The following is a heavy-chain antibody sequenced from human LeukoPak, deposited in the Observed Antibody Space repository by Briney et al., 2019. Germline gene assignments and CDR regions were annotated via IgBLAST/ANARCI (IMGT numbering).Heavy chain of an antibody. CDR2: IKEDGSEK. CDR3: ARDDGGRHTSSLDY. CDR1: GFTFSKNW. V-gene: IGHV3-7*03. Sequence: PGGSLRLSCAASGFTFSKNWMTWVRQAPGKGLEWVANIKEDGSEKYYVDSVKGRFTISRDNAKNSLYLQMNSLRAEDTAVYYCARDDGGRHTSSLDYWGQGTLVAVSS. D-gene: IGHD6-6*01. J-gene: IGHJ4*02.